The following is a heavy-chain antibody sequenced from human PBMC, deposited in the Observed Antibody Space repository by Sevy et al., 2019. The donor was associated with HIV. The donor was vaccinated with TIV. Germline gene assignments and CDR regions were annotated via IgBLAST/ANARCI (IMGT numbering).Heavy chain of an antibody. J-gene: IGHJ4*02. CDR1: GFTFSSYG. CDR3: AKDGGLYYYGLVCYCNAHDY. CDR2: ISYDGSNK. V-gene: IGHV3-30*18. Sequence: GGSLRLSCAASGFTFSSYGMHWVRQAPGKGLEWVAVISYDGSNKYYADSVKGRFTISRDNSKNTLYLQMNSLKAEDTTVYYCAKDGGLYYYGLVCYCNAHDYWGQGTLVTVSS. D-gene: IGHD3-10*01.